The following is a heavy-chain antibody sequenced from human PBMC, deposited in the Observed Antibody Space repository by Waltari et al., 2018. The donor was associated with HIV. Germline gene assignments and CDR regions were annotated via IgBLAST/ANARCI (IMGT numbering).Heavy chain of an antibody. D-gene: IGHD6-13*01. J-gene: IGHJ4*02. CDR1: GFTFSSYD. Sequence: EVQLVESGGGLVQPGGSLRLSCAASGFTFSSYDMHWVRQATGKGLEWVSAIGTAGDTYYPGSVKGRFTISRENAKNSLYLQMNSLRAEDTAVYYCARGYSSSWYMGGYFDYWGQGTLVTVSS. CDR2: IGTAGDT. CDR3: ARGYSSSWYMGGYFDY. V-gene: IGHV3-13*01.